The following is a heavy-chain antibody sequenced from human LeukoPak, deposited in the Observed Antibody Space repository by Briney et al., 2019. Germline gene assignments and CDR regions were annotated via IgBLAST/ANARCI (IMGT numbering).Heavy chain of an antibody. CDR2: IYTSGST. V-gene: IGHV4-4*07. D-gene: IGHD3-22*01. CDR3: ARERDYYDSSGYGCYFDY. Sequence: SETLSLTCTVSGGSISSYYWSWIRQPAGKGLEWIGRIYTSGSTNYNPSLKSRVTMSVDTSKNQFSLKLGSVTAADTAVYYCARERDYYDSSGYGCYFDYWGQGTLVTVSS. CDR1: GGSISSYY. J-gene: IGHJ4*02.